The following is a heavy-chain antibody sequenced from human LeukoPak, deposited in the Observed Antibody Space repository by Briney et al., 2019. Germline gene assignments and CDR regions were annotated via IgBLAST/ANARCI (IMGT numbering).Heavy chain of an antibody. CDR1: GYSFTSYW. V-gene: IGHV5-51*01. J-gene: IGHJ6*02. CDR2: IYPGDSGT. CDR3: ARRLSSGADGMDV. D-gene: IGHD6-19*01. Sequence: GESLKISCKGSGYSFTSYWIGWVRQMPGKGLEWMGIIYPGDSGTRYSPSFQGQVTISADKSISTAYLQWSSLKASDTAMYYCARRLSSGADGMDVWGQGTTVTVSS.